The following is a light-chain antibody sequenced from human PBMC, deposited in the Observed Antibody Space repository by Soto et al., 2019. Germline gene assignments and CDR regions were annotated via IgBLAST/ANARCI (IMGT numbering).Light chain of an antibody. CDR3: QQLNSNPPWT. CDR1: QGIRNY. V-gene: IGKV1-9*01. CDR2: AAS. Sequence: DIQLTQSPSFLSSSVGDRVTITCRASQGIRNYLAWYQQKPGKAPNLLIYAASTLQSGVPSRFSGSRSGTEFTLTIISLQPEDFATYYCQQLNSNPPWTFGQGTKVEIK. J-gene: IGKJ1*01.